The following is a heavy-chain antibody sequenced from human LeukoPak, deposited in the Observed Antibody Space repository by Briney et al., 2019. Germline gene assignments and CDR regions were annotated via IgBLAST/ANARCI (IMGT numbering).Heavy chain of an antibody. Sequence: GGSLRLSCSASGFTFSYYAMHWVRQAPGKGREYVSGITSSGGSTYYTDSVKGRFTISRDNSNNTLYLQMSSLRAEDTAVYYCVKGDYSGYTFPAFDYWGQGTLVSVSS. CDR2: ITSSGGST. J-gene: IGHJ4*02. V-gene: IGHV3-64D*06. D-gene: IGHD5-12*01. CDR1: GFTFSYYA. CDR3: VKGDYSGYTFPAFDY.